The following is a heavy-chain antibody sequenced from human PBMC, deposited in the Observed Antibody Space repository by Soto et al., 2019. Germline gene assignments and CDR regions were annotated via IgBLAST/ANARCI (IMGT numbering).Heavy chain of an antibody. CDR3: ARVHYGDYEPFDY. D-gene: IGHD4-17*01. CDR1: GGSISSGHYY. Sequence: SETLSLTCTVSGGSISSGHYYWSWIRQPPGKGLEWIGYIYYTGSTYYNPSLKSRVTISLDTSKNQFSLKLSSVTAADTAVYYCARVHYGDYEPFDYWGQGTLVTVSS. CDR2: IYYTGST. J-gene: IGHJ4*02. V-gene: IGHV4-30-4*01.